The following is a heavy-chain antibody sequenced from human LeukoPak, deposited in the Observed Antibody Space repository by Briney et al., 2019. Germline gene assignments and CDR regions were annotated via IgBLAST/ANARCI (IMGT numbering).Heavy chain of an antibody. CDR3: VRGQEVWELLPDDGFDM. D-gene: IGHD1-26*01. CDR2: INPDSSAT. CDR1: GFSFSTYW. V-gene: IGHV3-74*01. J-gene: IGHJ3*02. Sequence: GGALRLSCAASGFSFSTYWLHWVRQTPGKGLIWVSRINPDSSATSYADSVKGRFTISRDNAENTLYPRMNSLRREDTAVYYCVRGQEVWELLPDDGFDMWGQGTKVTVAS.